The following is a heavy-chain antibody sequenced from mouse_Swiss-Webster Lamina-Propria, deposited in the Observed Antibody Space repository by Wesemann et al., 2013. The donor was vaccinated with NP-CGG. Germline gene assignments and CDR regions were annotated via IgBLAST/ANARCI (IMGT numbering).Heavy chain of an antibody. Sequence: EYAGYISYSGSTYYNPSLKSRISITRDTSKNQYYLQLNSVTTEDTATYYCARYRDYDYAMDYWGSRNLSHRLL. J-gene: IGHJ4*01. D-gene: IGHD1-1*01. CDR3: ARYRDYDYAMDY. CDR2: ISYSGST. V-gene: IGHV3-8*01.